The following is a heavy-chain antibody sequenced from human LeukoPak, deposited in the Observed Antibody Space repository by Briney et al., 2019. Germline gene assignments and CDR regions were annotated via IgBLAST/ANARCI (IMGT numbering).Heavy chain of an antibody. CDR3: VRCLGGLRYFDY. CDR2: INRHGDT. Sequence: SETLSLTCAVSGEPFSGYYWGWIRQPPGKGLVLIGEINRHGDTDYNPSLKSRVSMSIDTSKNQFSLKLISVTAADTAVYYCVRCLGGLRYFDYWGQGTLVTVSS. V-gene: IGHV4-34*01. J-gene: IGHJ4*02. D-gene: IGHD3-16*01. CDR1: GEPFSGYY.